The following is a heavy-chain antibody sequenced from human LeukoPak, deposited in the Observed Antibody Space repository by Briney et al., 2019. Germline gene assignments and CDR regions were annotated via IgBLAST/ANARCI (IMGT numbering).Heavy chain of an antibody. V-gene: IGHV3-23*01. D-gene: IGHD3-9*01. CDR1: GFTFSSYA. CDR2: ISGSGGST. CDR3: AKRRVTGYYRNYFDY. J-gene: IGHJ4*02. Sequence: PGGSLKLSCAASGFTFSSYAMSWVRQAPGKGLEWVSAISGSGGSTYYADSVKGRFTISRDNSKNTLYLQMNSLRAEDTAVYYCAKRRVTGYYRNYFDYWGQGTLVTVSS.